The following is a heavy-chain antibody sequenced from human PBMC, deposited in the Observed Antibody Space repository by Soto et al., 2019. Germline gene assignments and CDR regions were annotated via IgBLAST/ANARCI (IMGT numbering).Heavy chain of an antibody. J-gene: IGHJ6*02. V-gene: IGHV1-69*13. CDR3: ARGYYGSGSYYLYYYGMDV. CDR2: IIPIFGTA. D-gene: IGHD3-10*01. CDR1: GGTFSSYA. Sequence: SVKVSCKASGGTFSSYAISWVRQAPGQGLEWMGGIIPIFGTANYAQKFQGRVTITADESTSTAYMELSSLRSEDTAVYYCARGYYGSGSYYLYYYGMDVWGQGTTVTVS.